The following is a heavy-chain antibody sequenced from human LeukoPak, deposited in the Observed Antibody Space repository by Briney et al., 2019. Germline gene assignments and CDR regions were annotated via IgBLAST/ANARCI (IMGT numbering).Heavy chain of an antibody. V-gene: IGHV3-7*01. CDR2: IKQDGSEK. CDR1: GFTFSSYW. J-gene: IGHJ6*03. D-gene: IGHD5-18*01. CDR3: ARDMRGYSYGYSPNYYYYMDV. Sequence: PGGSLRLSCAASGFTFSSYWMSWVRQAPGKGLEWVANIKQDGSEKYYVDSVKGRFTISRDNAKNSLYLQMNSLRAEDTAVYYCARDMRGYSYGYSPNYYYYMDVWGKGTTVTVSS.